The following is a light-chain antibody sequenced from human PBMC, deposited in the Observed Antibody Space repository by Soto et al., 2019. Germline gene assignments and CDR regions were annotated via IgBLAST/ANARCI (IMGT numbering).Light chain of an antibody. J-gene: IGLJ1*01. CDR3: SSYTSSSTYV. Sequence: QSVLAQPASVSGSPGQSITISCTGTSSDVGCYNYVSWYQQHPGKAPKLMIYEVSNRPSGVSNRFSGSKSGNMASLTISGLQADDEADYSCSSYTSSSTYVFGTGTKVTVL. V-gene: IGLV2-14*01. CDR1: SSDVGCYNY. CDR2: EVS.